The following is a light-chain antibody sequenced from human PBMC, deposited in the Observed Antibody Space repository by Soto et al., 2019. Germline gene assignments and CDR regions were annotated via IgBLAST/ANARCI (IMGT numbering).Light chain of an antibody. V-gene: IGKV3-20*01. J-gene: IGKJ3*01. CDR1: QSVSSSY. CDR3: QQYGSSPFT. CDR2: GAS. Sequence: EIVLTQSPGTLSFSPGERATLSCRASQSVSSSYLAWYQQKPGQAPRLLIYGASSRATGIPDRFSGSGSGTDFTLTISRLEPEDIAVYYCQQYGSSPFTFGPGTKVDIK.